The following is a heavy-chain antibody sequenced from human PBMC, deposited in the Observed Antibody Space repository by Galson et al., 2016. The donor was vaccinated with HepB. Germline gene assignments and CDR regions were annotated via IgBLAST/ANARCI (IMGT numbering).Heavy chain of an antibody. CDR2: TSTSGETI. D-gene: IGHD5-24*01. CDR3: ARRGRWHYGLDV. CDR1: GFTFSDNY. J-gene: IGHJ6*04. V-gene: IGHV3-11*01. Sequence: SLRLSCAASGFTFSDNYMTWIRQAPGKGLEWTSYTSTSGETIYYADSVKGRFTISRDNAKSSLYLQMNGLRVEDTAVYFCARRGRWHYGLDVWGKGTAVTVSS.